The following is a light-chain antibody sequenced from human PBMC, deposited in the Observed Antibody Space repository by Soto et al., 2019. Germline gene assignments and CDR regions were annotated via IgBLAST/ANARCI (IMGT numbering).Light chain of an antibody. CDR3: QQLNSYPRT. J-gene: IGKJ1*01. CDR2: AAS. V-gene: IGKV1-9*01. CDR1: LGINTY. Sequence: IQLTQSPSFLSASVGDRVTITCRASLGINTYLAWYQQKPGKAPELLIYAASTLQSEVPSRFSGSGSGTEFTLTINSLQPEDFATYYCQQLNSYPRTFGQGTKVEIK.